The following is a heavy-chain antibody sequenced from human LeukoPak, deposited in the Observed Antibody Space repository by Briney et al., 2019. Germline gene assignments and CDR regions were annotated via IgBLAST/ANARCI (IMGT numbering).Heavy chain of an antibody. V-gene: IGHV3-64*01. J-gene: IGHJ4*02. Sequence: PEGSLRLSCVVSGFSFSTYAMQWVRQAPGKGLEYVSTISSNGGSTYYGNSVKGRFTISRDNSKNTLYLQMDSLRPEDMAVYYCARRSSSWYAFDYWGQGTLVTVSS. CDR2: ISSNGGST. CDR3: ARRSSSWYAFDY. D-gene: IGHD6-13*01. CDR1: GFSFSTYA.